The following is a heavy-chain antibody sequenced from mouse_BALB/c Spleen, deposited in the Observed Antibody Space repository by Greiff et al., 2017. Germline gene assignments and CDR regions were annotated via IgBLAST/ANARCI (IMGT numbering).Heavy chain of an antibody. CDR1: GFTFSSYG. Sequence: EVQVVESGGGLVQPGGSLKLSCAASGFTFSSYGMSWVRQTPDKRLELVATINSNGGSTYYPDSVKGRFTISRDNAKNTLYLQMSSLKSEDTAMYYCARGGDYVVYAMDYWGQGTSVTVSS. V-gene: IGHV5-6-3*01. CDR3: ARGGDYVVYAMDY. J-gene: IGHJ4*01. CDR2: INSNGGST. D-gene: IGHD2-4*01.